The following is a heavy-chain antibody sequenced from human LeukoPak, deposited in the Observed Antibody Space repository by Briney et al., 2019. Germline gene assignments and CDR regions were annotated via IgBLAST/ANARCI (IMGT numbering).Heavy chain of an antibody. V-gene: IGHV1-69*05. J-gene: IGHJ4*02. Sequence: GASVKVSCKASGYTFTDYSIHWVRQAPGQGLEWMGGIIPIFGTANYAQKFQGRVTITTDESTSTAYMELSSLRSEDTAVYYCARMGGTYYFDYWGQGTLVTVSS. CDR2: IIPIFGTA. CDR3: ARMGGTYYFDY. CDR1: GYTFTDYS. D-gene: IGHD1-1*01.